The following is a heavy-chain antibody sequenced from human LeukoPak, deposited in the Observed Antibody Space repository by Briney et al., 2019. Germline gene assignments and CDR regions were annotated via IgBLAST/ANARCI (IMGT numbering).Heavy chain of an antibody. CDR1: GGTFSSYA. J-gene: IGHJ4*02. V-gene: IGHV1-69*05. D-gene: IGHD6-13*01. CDR2: ITPIFGTA. Sequence: SVKVSCKASGGTFSSYAISWVRQAPGQGLEWMGGITPIFGTANYAQKFQGRVTITTDESTSTAYMELSSLRSEDTAVYYCARDTAAAGTYYFDYWGQGTLVTVSS. CDR3: ARDTAAAGTYYFDY.